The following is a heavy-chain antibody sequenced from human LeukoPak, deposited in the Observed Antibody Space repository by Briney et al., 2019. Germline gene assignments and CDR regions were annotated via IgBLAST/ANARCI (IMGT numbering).Heavy chain of an antibody. CDR1: GGTFSSYA. V-gene: IGHV1-69*13. D-gene: IGHD2-15*01. CDR2: IIPIFGTA. Sequence: ASMKVSCKASGGTFSSYAISWVRQAPGQGLEWMGGIIPIFGTANYAQKFQGRVTITADESTSTAYMELSSLRSEDTAVYYRAKDGDCSGGSCYDYWGQGTLVTVSS. CDR3: AKDGDCSGGSCYDY. J-gene: IGHJ4*02.